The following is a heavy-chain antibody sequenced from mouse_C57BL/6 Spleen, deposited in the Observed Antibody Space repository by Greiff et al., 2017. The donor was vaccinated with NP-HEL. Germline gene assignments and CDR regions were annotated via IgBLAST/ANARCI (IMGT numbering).Heavy chain of an antibody. CDR1: GFSLTSYG. CDR3: ARKGGGFAY. V-gene: IGHV2-2*01. CDR2: IWSGGST. Sequence: QVQLKESGPGLVQPSQSLSITCTVSGFSLTSYGVHWVRQSPGKGLEWLGVIWSGGSTDSNAAFISRLSISKDNSKSQVFFKMNSLQADDTAIYYCARKGGGFAYWSQGTLVTVSA. J-gene: IGHJ3*01.